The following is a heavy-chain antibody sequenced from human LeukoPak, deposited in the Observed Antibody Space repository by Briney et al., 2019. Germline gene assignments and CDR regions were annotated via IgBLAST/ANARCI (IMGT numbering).Heavy chain of an antibody. CDR1: GYTFTDYY. CDR2: INPNSGGT. CDR3: ARAIAVVDY. Sequence: ASVKVSRKASGYTFTDYYIHWVRQAPGQGLEWMGWINPNSGGTNHAQKFQGRVTMTKDTSISTAYMELSRLRSDDTAVYFCARAIAVVDYWGQGTLVTVSS. V-gene: IGHV1-2*02. D-gene: IGHD6-19*01. J-gene: IGHJ4*02.